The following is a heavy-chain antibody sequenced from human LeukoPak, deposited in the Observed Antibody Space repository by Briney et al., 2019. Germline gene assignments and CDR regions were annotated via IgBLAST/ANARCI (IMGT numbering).Heavy chain of an antibody. CDR1: GFTFSSHA. CDR2: ISGSGDNT. V-gene: IGHV3-23*01. J-gene: IGHJ5*01. Sequence: PGGSLRLSCVASGFTFSSHAMDWVRQAPGKGLEWVSAISGSGDNTYYADSVKDRFTISRDQSKTTLFLQMNSLRAEDTAVYYCAKDLHDYGNYVGWFDSWGQGTLVTVSS. CDR3: AKDLHDYGNYVGWFDS. D-gene: IGHD4-11*01.